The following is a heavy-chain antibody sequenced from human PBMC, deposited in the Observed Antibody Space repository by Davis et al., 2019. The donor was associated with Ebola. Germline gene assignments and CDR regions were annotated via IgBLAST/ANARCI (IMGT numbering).Heavy chain of an antibody. V-gene: IGHV3-20*04. CDR1: GFTFSSYA. CDR3: ARSGRLDY. J-gene: IGHJ4*02. CDR2: INWDGGSS. D-gene: IGHD2-21*02. Sequence: GGSLRLSCAASGFTFSSYAMTWARQAPGKGLEWVSGINWDGGSSGYADSVKGRFTISRDNAKNSLYLQMNSLRAEDTAVYYCARSGRLDYWGQGTLVTVSS.